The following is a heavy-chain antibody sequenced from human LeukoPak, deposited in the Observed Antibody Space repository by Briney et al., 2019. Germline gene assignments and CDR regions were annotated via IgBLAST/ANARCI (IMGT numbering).Heavy chain of an antibody. CDR3: ARDISSAWYYYGMDV. D-gene: IGHD6-19*01. J-gene: IGHJ6*02. CDR1: GFTVSSNY. Sequence: PGGSLRLSCEASGFTVSSNYMSWVRQAPGKGLEWVSVIYSGGSTYYAESVKSRFNISRDNSKNTLYLQMNSLRAEDTAVYYCARDISSAWYYYGMDVWGQGTTVTVSS. V-gene: IGHV3-53*01. CDR2: IYSGGST.